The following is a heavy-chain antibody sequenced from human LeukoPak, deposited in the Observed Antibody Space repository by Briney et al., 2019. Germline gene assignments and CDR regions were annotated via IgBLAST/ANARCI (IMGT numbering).Heavy chain of an antibody. J-gene: IGHJ4*02. CDR2: IWYDGSNK. CDR1: GFTFSSYG. Sequence: PGGSLRLSCAASGFTFSSYGMHWVRQAPGKGLEWVAVIWYDGSNKHYADSVKGRFTISRDNSKNTLYLQMNSPRAEDTAVYYCAREDGGYFDYWGQGTLVTVSS. CDR3: AREDGGYFDY. D-gene: IGHD3-16*01. V-gene: IGHV3-33*01.